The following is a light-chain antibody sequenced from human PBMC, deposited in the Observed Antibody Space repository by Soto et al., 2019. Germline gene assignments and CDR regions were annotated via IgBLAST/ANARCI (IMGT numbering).Light chain of an antibody. Sequence: DIQMTQFPSSLSASLGDRVTITCRASQSVSTYLNWYQHKPGKAPKVLIYAASSLQSGVPSRFSGSGSGTDFTLTISSLQAEDFATYYCQQSYNTLITFGHGTRLEI. J-gene: IGKJ5*01. CDR3: QQSYNTLIT. CDR1: QSVSTY. V-gene: IGKV1-39*01. CDR2: AAS.